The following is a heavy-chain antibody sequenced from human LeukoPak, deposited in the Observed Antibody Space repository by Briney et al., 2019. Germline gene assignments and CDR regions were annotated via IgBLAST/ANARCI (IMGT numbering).Heavy chain of an antibody. CDR2: IRQNGSEI. Sequence: PGGSLRLSCAASGFTFSEYWMSWVRQAPGKGLEWVANIRQNGSEIAYADSVEGRFTISRDDAQKSLYLEMNRLRVEDTAVYYCADPGVGHWGQGTLVTVSS. D-gene: IGHD2-8*01. V-gene: IGHV3-7*01. CDR3: ADPGVGH. CDR1: GFTFSEYW. J-gene: IGHJ4*02.